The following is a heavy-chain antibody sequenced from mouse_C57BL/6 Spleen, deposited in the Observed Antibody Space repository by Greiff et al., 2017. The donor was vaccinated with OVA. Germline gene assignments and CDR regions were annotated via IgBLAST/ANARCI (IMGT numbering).Heavy chain of an antibody. V-gene: IGHV1-5*01. CDR2: IYPGNSDT. CDR3: TRYYGSSPYSDFDV. Sequence: EVQLQQSGTVLARPGASVKMSCKTSGYTFTSYWMHWVKQRPGQGLEWIGAIYPGNSDTSYNQKFKGKAKLTAVTSASTAYMELSSLTNEDSAVYYCTRYYGSSPYSDFDVWGTGTTVTVSS. D-gene: IGHD1-1*01. J-gene: IGHJ1*03. CDR1: GYTFTSYW.